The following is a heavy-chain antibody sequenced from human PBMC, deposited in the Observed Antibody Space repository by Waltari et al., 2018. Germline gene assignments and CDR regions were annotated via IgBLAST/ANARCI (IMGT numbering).Heavy chain of an antibody. CDR1: GFTVNSTY. V-gene: IGHV3-53*02. CDR3: ARDRPFDL. Sequence: EVQMVETGGGLIQPGGSLRLSCAVSGFTVNSTYMSWVRQAPGKGLEWVSVLYSGGSTFYADSVKGRFSISREISKNTLYLQMNSLRAEDTAVYYCARDRPFDLWGRGTLVTVSS. CDR2: LYSGGST. J-gene: IGHJ2*01.